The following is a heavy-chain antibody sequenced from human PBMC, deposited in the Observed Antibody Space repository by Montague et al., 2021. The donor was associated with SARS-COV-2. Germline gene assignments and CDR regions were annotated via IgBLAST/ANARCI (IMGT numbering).Heavy chain of an antibody. D-gene: IGHD1-20*01. V-gene: IGHV4-59*01. CDR2: IDNSGST. CDR3: ARLTEPRVRFYHYGLDV. Sequence: SETLSLTCTVSGDSISESHWSWIRQPPGKGLEWIGYIDNSGSTNYNPSLESRVTLTVSASNNQFYLTLRSVTAADTAVYYCARLTEPRVRFYHYGLDVWGQGTMVTVSS. CDR1: GDSISESH. J-gene: IGHJ6*02.